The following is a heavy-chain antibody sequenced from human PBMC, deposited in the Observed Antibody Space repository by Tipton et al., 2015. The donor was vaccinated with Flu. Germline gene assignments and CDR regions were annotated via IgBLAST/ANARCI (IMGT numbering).Heavy chain of an antibody. CDR1: GGSISSSSYY. Sequence: TLPLTCTVSGGSISSSSYYWAWIRQPPGKGLEWFGSMYSSGSTYYNPSLKSRVTISIDTSKNQFSLKLNSVTAADTAVYYCAKVSYGSGSFYSPGVDTFDVWGQGTMVTVSS. V-gene: IGHV4-39*07. CDR2: MYSSGST. D-gene: IGHD3-10*01. CDR3: AKVSYGSGSFYSPGVDTFDV. J-gene: IGHJ3*01.